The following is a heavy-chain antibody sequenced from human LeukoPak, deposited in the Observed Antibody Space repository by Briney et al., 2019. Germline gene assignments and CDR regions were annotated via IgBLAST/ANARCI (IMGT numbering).Heavy chain of an antibody. Sequence: GGSLRLSCEAYGFTFNDYGMSCVRQAPGQGREWVSGITWNGEIIDYAASVKGRFTISRDNAKNSLYLRMNSLRDEDTALYYCARGGGSIRHSYYYYVDVWGKGTTVTVSS. D-gene: IGHD2-15*01. CDR1: GFTFNDYG. V-gene: IGHV3-20*04. CDR2: ITWNGEII. CDR3: ARGGGSIRHSYYYYVDV. J-gene: IGHJ6*03.